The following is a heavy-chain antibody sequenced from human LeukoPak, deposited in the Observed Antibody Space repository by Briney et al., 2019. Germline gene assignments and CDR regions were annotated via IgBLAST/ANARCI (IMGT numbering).Heavy chain of an antibody. J-gene: IGHJ4*02. CDR1: GGSISGYY. CDR3: ARVIAVAGGVPPRYFDY. V-gene: IGHV4-59*01. D-gene: IGHD6-19*01. Sequence: SETLSLIYTVSGGSISGYYWSWIRQPPGKALEWIGYIFYSGSTTYNPSLKSRVTISVDTSKNQFSLKLSSVIAADTAVYYCARVIAVAGGVPPRYFDYWGQGTLVTVSS. CDR2: IFYSGST.